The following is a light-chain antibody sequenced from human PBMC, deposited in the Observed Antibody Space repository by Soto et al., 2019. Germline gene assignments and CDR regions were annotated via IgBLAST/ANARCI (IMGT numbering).Light chain of an antibody. CDR3: SSYTTSNTRQIV. CDR1: SSDVGGYNY. CDR2: DVS. Sequence: VLTQPASVSGSPGQSINISCTGTSSDVGGYNYVSWYQHHPGKAPKLIIYDVSNRPSGVSNPFSGSKSGNTASLTISGLQPEDEADYYCSSYTTSNTRQIVFGTGTKVTV. V-gene: IGLV2-14*03. J-gene: IGLJ1*01.